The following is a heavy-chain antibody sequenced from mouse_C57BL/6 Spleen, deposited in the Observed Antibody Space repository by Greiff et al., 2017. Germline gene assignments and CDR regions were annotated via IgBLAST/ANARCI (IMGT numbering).Heavy chain of an antibody. D-gene: IGHD2-4*01. J-gene: IGHJ1*03. V-gene: IGHV1-69*01. CDR3: ATGYEYAWYFDV. CDR1: GYTFTSYW. Sequence: QVQLQQPGAELVMPGASVKLSCKASGYTFTSYWMHWVKQRPGQGLEWIGEIDPSDSYTNYNQKFKGKSTLTVDKSSSTAYMQLSSLTSEDSAVYYCATGYEYAWYFDVWGTGTTVTVSS. CDR2: IDPSDSYT.